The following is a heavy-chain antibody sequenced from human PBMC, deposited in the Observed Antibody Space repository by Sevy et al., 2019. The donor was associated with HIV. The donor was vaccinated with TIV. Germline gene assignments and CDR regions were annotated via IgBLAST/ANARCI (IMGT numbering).Heavy chain of an antibody. CDR3: ARAGRLRLGELSSGPDY. J-gene: IGHJ4*02. D-gene: IGHD3-16*02. CDR1: GFNFNTYG. Sequence: GGSLRLSCTASGFNFNTYGMHWVRQAPGKGLEWLAIISYDGNKYYADSVEGRFTISRDNSRNNLYLQMNSLRTEDTAVFHCARAGRLRLGELSSGPDYWGPGTRVTVSS. CDR2: ISYDGNK. V-gene: IGHV3-30*03.